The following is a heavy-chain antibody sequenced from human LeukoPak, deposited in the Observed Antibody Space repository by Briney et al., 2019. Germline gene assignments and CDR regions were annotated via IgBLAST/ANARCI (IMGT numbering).Heavy chain of an antibody. CDR2: IRSGGDKT. CDR1: GFTLNNNA. V-gene: IGHV3-23*01. CDR3: AKYYYVSSDYLYYFDN. Sequence: PGGSLRLSCAASGFTLNNNAMSWVRQAPGKGLEWVASIRSGGDKTHYADSVKGRFIISRDNSKNTLYLQMTSLRAEDTAVYYCAKYYYVSSDYLYYFDNWGQGALVTVS. D-gene: IGHD3-22*01. J-gene: IGHJ4*02.